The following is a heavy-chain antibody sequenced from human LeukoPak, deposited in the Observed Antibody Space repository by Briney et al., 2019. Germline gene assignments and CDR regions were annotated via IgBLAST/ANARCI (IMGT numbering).Heavy chain of an antibody. CDR1: GFTFSSYW. CDR3: ARGGWLRPFDY. V-gene: IGHV3-66*01. D-gene: IGHD5-12*01. Sequence: GGSLRLSCAASGFTFSSYWMHWVRQAPGKGLEWVSVIYSGGSTCYADSVKGRFTISRDNSKNTLYLQMNSLRAEDTAVYYCARGGWLRPFDYWGQGTLVTVSS. J-gene: IGHJ4*02. CDR2: IYSGGST.